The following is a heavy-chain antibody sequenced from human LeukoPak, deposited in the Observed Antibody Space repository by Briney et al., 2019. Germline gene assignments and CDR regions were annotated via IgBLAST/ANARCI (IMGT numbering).Heavy chain of an antibody. J-gene: IGHJ5*02. CDR1: GGSISSGDYY. CDR3: AHMVRGVLSWFDP. CDR2: IYYSRST. D-gene: IGHD3-10*01. V-gene: IGHV4-30-4*08. Sequence: SETLSLTCTVSGGSISSGDYYWSWIRQPPGKGLEWIGYIYYSRSTYYNPSLKSRVTISVDTSKNQFSLKLSSVTAADTAVYYCAHMVRGVLSWFDPWGQGTLVTVSS.